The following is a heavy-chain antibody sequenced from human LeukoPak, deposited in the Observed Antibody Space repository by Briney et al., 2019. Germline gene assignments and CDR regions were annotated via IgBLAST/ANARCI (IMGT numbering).Heavy chain of an antibody. CDR1: GGSISSYY. J-gene: IGHJ4*02. CDR3: ARGSWASSSLFDY. D-gene: IGHD6-6*01. Sequence: SETLSLTCTVSGGSISSYYWSWIRQPPGKGLEWIGYIYYSGSTNYNPSLKSRVTISVDTSKNQFSLKLSSVTAADTAVYYCARGSWASSSLFDYWGQGTLVTVSS. V-gene: IGHV4-59*01. CDR2: IYYSGST.